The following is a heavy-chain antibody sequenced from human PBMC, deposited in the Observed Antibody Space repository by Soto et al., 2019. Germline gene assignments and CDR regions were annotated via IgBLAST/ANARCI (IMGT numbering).Heavy chain of an antibody. V-gene: IGHV6-1*01. CDR1: GDSVSSNSAA. J-gene: IGHJ6*02. Sequence: SPTLSLPCAISGDSVSSNSAAWNWIRQSPSRGLEWLGRTYYRSKWYNDYAVSVKSRITINPDTSKNQFSLQLNSVTPEDTAVYYCARGVRYCSSTSCYTRYGMDVWGQGTTVTVSS. CDR3: ARGVRYCSSTSCYTRYGMDV. CDR2: TYYRSKWYN. D-gene: IGHD2-2*02.